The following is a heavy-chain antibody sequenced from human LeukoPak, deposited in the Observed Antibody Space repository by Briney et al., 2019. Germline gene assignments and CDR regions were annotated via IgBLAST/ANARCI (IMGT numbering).Heavy chain of an antibody. CDR2: IKQDGNEK. Sequence: GGSLRLSCAASGFTFSSYWMSWVRQAPGKGLEWVANIKQDGNEKYYVDSVKGRFTISRDNAKNSLYLQMNSLRAEDTAVYYCAREGRYYDILTGYSPLYYFDYWGQGTLVTVSS. D-gene: IGHD3-9*01. CDR1: GFTFSSYW. J-gene: IGHJ4*02. CDR3: AREGRYYDILTGYSPLYYFDY. V-gene: IGHV3-7*01.